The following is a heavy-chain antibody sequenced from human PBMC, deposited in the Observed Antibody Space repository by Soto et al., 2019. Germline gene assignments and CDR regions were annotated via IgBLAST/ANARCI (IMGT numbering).Heavy chain of an antibody. CDR3: ARGYTSGWLYDY. D-gene: IGHD6-19*01. V-gene: IGHV4-31*11. CDR1: GASVNSHSYY. CDR2: IHDSNTA. Sequence: QVQLQESGPGLVKPSQTLSLTCAVSGASVNSHSYYWSWIRQHPGKGLEWIGYIHDSNTAYYNPSLQSRVXXXVXXSKNHFSLKLTSVTAADTAMYYCARGYTSGWLYDYWGQGTLVTVSS. J-gene: IGHJ4*02.